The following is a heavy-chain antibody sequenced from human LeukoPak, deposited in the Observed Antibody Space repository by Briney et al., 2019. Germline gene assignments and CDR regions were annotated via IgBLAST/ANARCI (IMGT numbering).Heavy chain of an antibody. D-gene: IGHD1-26*01. CDR1: GFTFSSYS. Sequence: GGSLRLSCAASGFTFSSYSMNWVRQAPGKGLEWVTYISGSSSTIYYADSVKGRFTISRDNAKNSLYLQMNSLRAEDTAVYYCGKNRYSGSLSPFDIWGQGTMVTVSS. CDR3: GKNRYSGSLSPFDI. V-gene: IGHV3-48*01. J-gene: IGHJ3*02. CDR2: ISGSSSTI.